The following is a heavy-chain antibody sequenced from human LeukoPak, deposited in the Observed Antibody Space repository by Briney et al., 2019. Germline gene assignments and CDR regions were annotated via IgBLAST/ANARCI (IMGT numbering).Heavy chain of an antibody. J-gene: IGHJ4*02. CDR1: GFTFSSYS. D-gene: IGHD2-2*02. CDR3: ARDDSPNPDCSSTSCYSDY. CDR2: INSSNRYI. Sequence: GGSLRLSCAASGFTFSSYSMNWVRQAPGKGLEWVSTINSSNRYIYYADSVKGRFTISRDNAKNSLYLQMNSLRAEDTAVYYCARDDSPNPDCSSTSCYSDYWGQGTLVTVSS. V-gene: IGHV3-21*01.